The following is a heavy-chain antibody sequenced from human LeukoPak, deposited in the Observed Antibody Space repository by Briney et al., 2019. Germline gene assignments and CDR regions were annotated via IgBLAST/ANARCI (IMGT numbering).Heavy chain of an antibody. CDR2: IGNSGTTI. Sequence: GGSLRLSCTASGFTFSEYYLRWLRQPPGKGLECLSYIGNSGTTIQYADSVKGRFTIFRDNAKNSLYLQMNGLRAEDTAVYYCARGSWRVTTIPDYWGQGTLVTVSS. D-gene: IGHD2-21*02. CDR1: GFTFSEYY. J-gene: IGHJ4*02. V-gene: IGHV3-11*01. CDR3: ARGSWRVTTIPDY.